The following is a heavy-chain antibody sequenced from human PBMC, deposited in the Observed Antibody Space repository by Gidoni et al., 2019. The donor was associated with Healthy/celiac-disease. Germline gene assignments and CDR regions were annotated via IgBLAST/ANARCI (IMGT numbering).Heavy chain of an antibody. D-gene: IGHD6-13*01. J-gene: IGHJ4*02. CDR3: ARGAGIAAAGTGFDY. CDR1: GFTFSSYA. V-gene: IGHV3-30*04. CDR2: ISYDGSNK. Sequence: QVQLVASGGGVVQPGRSLRLSCAASGFTFSSYAMHWVRQAPGKGLEWVAVISYDGSNKYYADSVKGRFTISRDNSKNTLYLQMNSLRAEDTAVYYCARGAGIAAAGTGFDYWGQGTLVTVSS.